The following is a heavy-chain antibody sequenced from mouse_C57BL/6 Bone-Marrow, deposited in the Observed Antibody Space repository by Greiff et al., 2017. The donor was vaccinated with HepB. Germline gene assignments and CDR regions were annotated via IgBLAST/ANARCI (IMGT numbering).Heavy chain of an antibody. CDR3: ARAGDDGYYRYFDV. V-gene: IGHV5-16*01. Sequence: EVKLQESEGGLVQPGRSMKLSCTASGFTFSDYYMAWVRQVPEKGLEWVANINYDGSSTYYLDSLKSRFIISRDNAKNILYLQMSSLKSEDTATYYCARAGDDGYYRYFDVWGTGTTVTVSS. J-gene: IGHJ1*03. CDR2: INYDGSST. D-gene: IGHD2-3*01. CDR1: GFTFSDYY.